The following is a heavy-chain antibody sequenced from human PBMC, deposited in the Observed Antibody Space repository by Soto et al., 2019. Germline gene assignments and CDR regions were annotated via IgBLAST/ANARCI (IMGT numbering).Heavy chain of an antibody. Sequence: QLHLQESGPGLVKPSETLSLTCTVSGGSISSSRYYWGWIRQPPGTGLGWIGRLDYSGIPYDNPSLKSRVTISVYTSKNQFALKLSSVTAAAPAVYYCARRRYGSGPRARIDPWVQGTLVTVSS. CDR1: GGSISSSRYY. J-gene: IGHJ5*02. CDR3: ARRRYGSGPRARIDP. V-gene: IGHV4-39*01. D-gene: IGHD3-10*01. CDR2: LDYSGIP.